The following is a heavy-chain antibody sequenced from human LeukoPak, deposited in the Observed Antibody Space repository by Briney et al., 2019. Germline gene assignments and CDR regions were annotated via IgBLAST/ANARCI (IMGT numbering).Heavy chain of an antibody. Sequence: GGSLRLSCAASGFSFTSYWMTWVRQAPGKGLEWVANIKQDGSEKNYVDSVKGRFTISRDNAKNSLYLQMNSLRAEDTAVYYCARQRRYCSGDNCYQRTFDYWGQGTLVTVSS. J-gene: IGHJ4*02. V-gene: IGHV3-7*01. CDR1: GFSFTSYW. CDR3: ARQRRYCSGDNCYQRTFDY. CDR2: IKQDGSEK. D-gene: IGHD2-15*01.